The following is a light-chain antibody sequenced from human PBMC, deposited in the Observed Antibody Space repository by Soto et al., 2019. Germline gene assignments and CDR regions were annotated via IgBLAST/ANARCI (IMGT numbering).Light chain of an antibody. V-gene: IGKV3-15*01. J-gene: IGKJ2*01. CDR2: GAS. Sequence: EIVLTQSPATLSLSPGERATVSCRASQTVSSNLAWYQQKPGQAPRLLIHGASTRATGVPARFSGSGSGTEFTLTISSLQSEDFAVYYCQQYHNWPPQYTFGQGTKLQMK. CDR1: QTVSSN. CDR3: QQYHNWPPQYT.